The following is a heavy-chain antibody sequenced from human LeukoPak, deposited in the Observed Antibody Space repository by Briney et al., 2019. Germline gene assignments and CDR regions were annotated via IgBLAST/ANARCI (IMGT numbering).Heavy chain of an antibody. D-gene: IGHD2-21*02. CDR2: INHSGST. Sequence: SETLSLTCAVYGGSFSGYYWSWIRQPPGKGLEWIGEINHSGSTNYNPSLKSRVTISVDTSKNQFSLKLSSVTAADTAVYYCARDGDGEIDYWGQGTLVTVSS. CDR1: GGSFSGYY. CDR3: ARDGDGEIDY. J-gene: IGHJ4*02. V-gene: IGHV4-34*01.